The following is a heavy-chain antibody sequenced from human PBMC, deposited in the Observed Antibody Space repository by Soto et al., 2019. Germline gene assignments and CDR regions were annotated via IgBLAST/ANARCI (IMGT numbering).Heavy chain of an antibody. V-gene: IGHV1-8*01. J-gene: IGHJ4*02. CDR3: AKEHLYSSGWWDY. Sequence: ASVKVSCKASGYTFTSYDINWVRQATGQGLEWMGWMNPNSGNTGYAQKFQGRVTMTRNTSISTAYMELSSLRSEDTAVYYCAKEHLYSSGWWDYWGQGTLVTVSS. D-gene: IGHD6-19*01. CDR2: MNPNSGNT. CDR1: GYTFTSYD.